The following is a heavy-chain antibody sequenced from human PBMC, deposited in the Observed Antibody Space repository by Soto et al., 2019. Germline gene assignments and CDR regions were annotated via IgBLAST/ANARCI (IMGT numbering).Heavy chain of an antibody. CDR3: ARDRSSSTHYYYYMDV. D-gene: IGHD6-13*01. J-gene: IGHJ6*03. CDR2: IIPILGIA. CDR1: GGTFSSYT. V-gene: IGHV1-69*04. Sequence: SVKVSCKASGGTFSSYTISWVRQAPGQGLEWMGRIIPILGIANYAQKFQGRVTITADKSTSTAYMELSSLRSEDTAVYYCARDRSSSTHYYYYMDVWGKGTTVTVSS.